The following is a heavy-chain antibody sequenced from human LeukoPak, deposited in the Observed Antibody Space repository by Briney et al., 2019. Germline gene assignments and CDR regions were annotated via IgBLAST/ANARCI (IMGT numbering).Heavy chain of an antibody. CDR3: ARSLLWFGELLPGTSLPYFDF. D-gene: IGHD3-10*01. CDR2: ISSGGSTI. J-gene: IGHJ4*02. Sequence: PGGSLRLSCAASGFTFSDYYMSWIRQAPGKGLAWVSYISSGGSTIYYADSVKGRFTISRDNTKKSLYVQMNSLRAEDTAVYYCARSLLWFGELLPGTSLPYFDFWGQGTLVTVSS. CDR1: GFTFSDYY. V-gene: IGHV3-11*04.